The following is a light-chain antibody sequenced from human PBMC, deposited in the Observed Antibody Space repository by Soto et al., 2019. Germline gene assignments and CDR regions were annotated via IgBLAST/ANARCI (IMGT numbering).Light chain of an antibody. Sequence: QSALTQPASVSGSPGQSITISCTGISSDVGGYDYVSWYQHHPGKAPKLLIYEVSSRPSGVSNRFSGSKSANTASLAISGLQAEDEADYYCCSYASSSTLVFGGGTKLTVL. J-gene: IGLJ2*01. CDR1: SSDVGGYDY. V-gene: IGLV2-14*01. CDR3: CSYASSSTLV. CDR2: EVS.